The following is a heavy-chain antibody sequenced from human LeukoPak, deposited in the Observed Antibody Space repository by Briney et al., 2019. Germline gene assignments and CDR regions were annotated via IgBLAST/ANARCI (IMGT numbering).Heavy chain of an antibody. CDR3: ARAGAAALPYYYYMDV. Sequence: ASVKVSCKASGYTFTSYYMHWVRQAPGQGLEWMGIINPSGGSTSYAQKFQGRVTMTRDMSTSTVYMELSSLRSEDTAVYYCARAGAAALPYYYYMDVWGKGTTVTVSS. CDR1: GYTFTSYY. CDR2: INPSGGST. D-gene: IGHD6-13*01. V-gene: IGHV1-46*01. J-gene: IGHJ6*03.